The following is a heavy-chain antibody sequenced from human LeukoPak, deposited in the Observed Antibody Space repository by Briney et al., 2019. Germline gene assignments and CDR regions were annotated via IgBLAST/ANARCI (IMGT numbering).Heavy chain of an antibody. CDR1: GFSFSAHW. V-gene: IGHV3-74*01. D-gene: IGHD2-8*01. CDR3: GKDKWWGASDH. J-gene: IGHJ4*02. Sequence: GGSLRLSCAASGFSFSAHWMHWVRQAPGKGLVWVAQINGDATATNYAGSVKGRFTISRDNAKNTVHLQMSTLTAEDTAVHYCGKDKWWGASDHWGQGSLVTVSS. CDR2: INGDATAT.